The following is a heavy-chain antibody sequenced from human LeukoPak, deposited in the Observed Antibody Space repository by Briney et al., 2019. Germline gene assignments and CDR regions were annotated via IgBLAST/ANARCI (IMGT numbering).Heavy chain of an antibody. J-gene: IGHJ4*02. V-gene: IGHV1-18*01. CDR1: GYSFTSFG. D-gene: IGHD5-18*01. Sequence: ASVKVSCKASGYSFTSFGLRWVRQAPGQGLEWMGWISTYNGNTNYAQKFQGRVTMTTDTSTSTAYMELRSLRSDDTAVYYCAREGGYSYGGGNDYWGQGTLVTVSS. CDR3: AREGGYSYGGGNDY. CDR2: ISTYNGNT.